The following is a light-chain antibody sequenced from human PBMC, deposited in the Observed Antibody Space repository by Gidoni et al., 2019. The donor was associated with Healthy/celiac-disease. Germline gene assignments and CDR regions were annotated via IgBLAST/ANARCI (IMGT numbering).Light chain of an antibody. CDR1: SSNIGAGYD. CDR2: GNS. V-gene: IGLV1-40*01. Sequence: QSVLTQPPSVSGAPGQRVTISCTGSSSNIGAGYDVHWYQQLLGTAPKLLIYGNSNRPSGVPDRFSGSKSGTSASLAITGLQAEDEADYYCQSYDSSLSVSYVFGTGTKVTVL. J-gene: IGLJ1*01. CDR3: QSYDSSLSVSYV.